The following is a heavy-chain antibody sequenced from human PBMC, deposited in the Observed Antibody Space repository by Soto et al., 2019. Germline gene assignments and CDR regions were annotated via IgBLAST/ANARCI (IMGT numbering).Heavy chain of an antibody. CDR1: GFTFSSYA. Sequence: PGGSLRLSCAASGFTFSSYAMHWVRQAPGKGLEYVSAISGNGGSTYYANSVKGRFTISRDNSKNTLYLQMGSLRAEDMAVYYCASLITMVRGVPRRNDAFDIWGQGTMVTVSS. V-gene: IGHV3-64*01. CDR3: ASLITMVRGVPRRNDAFDI. D-gene: IGHD3-10*01. CDR2: ISGNGGST. J-gene: IGHJ3*02.